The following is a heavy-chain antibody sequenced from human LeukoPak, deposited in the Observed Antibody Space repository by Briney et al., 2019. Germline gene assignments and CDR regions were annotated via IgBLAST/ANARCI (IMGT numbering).Heavy chain of an antibody. V-gene: IGHV4-59*08. CDR3: ARRGNYYDSSGYYHHWYFDL. CDR2: ISYSGST. CDR1: GGSISSYY. Sequence: SETLSLTCTASGGSISSYYWSWIRQPPGKGLEWIGYISYSGSTNYNPSPMSRVTISVDACKNQFTLKLSSVPAADTAVYYCARRGNYYDSSGYYHHWYFDLWGPGTLVTVSS. D-gene: IGHD3-22*01. J-gene: IGHJ2*01.